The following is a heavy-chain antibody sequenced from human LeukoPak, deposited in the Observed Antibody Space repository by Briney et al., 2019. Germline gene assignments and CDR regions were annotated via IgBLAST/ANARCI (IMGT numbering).Heavy chain of an antibody. J-gene: IGHJ4*02. V-gene: IGHV4-59*01. CDR1: GGSISSYY. CDR2: IYYSGST. CDR3: ARGASAAGTGY. D-gene: IGHD6-13*01. Sequence: SETLSLTCTVSGGSISSYYWSWIRQPPGKGLEWIGYIYYSGSTNYNPSLKSRVTISVDTSKNQFSLKLSSVTAADTAVYYCARGASAAGTGYWGQGTLVTVSS.